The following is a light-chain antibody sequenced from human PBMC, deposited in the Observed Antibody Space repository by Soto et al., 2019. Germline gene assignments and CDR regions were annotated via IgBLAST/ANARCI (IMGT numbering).Light chain of an antibody. Sequence: EIVMTQSPATLSVSPGERATLSCRASQSVSSKLAWYQQKLGQAPRLLIYGASTRATGIPARFSGSGTGTEFTLTISSLQSEDFAVYYCQQYNNWPSLTFGGGTSVEIK. J-gene: IGKJ4*01. CDR1: QSVSSK. CDR3: QQYNNWPSLT. V-gene: IGKV3-15*01. CDR2: GAS.